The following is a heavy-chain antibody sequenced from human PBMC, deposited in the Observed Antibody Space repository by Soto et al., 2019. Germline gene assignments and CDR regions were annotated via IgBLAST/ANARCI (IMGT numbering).Heavy chain of an antibody. CDR3: ALRRVAYADF. J-gene: IGHJ4*02. D-gene: IGHD2-2*01. V-gene: IGHV3-30*03. Sequence: GSLRLSCAASGFTFTIFGMHWVRQAPGKGLEWVAVISSDGSSKFYADSVKGRFTISSDNSQNMLYLQMNSLRAEDTAVYYCALRRVAYADFWGQGTRVTVSS. CDR1: GFTFTIFG. CDR2: ISSDGSSK.